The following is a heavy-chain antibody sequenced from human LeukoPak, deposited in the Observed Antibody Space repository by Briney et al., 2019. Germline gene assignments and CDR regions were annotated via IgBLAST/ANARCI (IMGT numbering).Heavy chain of an antibody. CDR2: INPNSGGT. V-gene: IGHV1-2*02. CDR1: GYTFTGYY. CDR3: ARAALGVWFGEPLGGPTEY. D-gene: IGHD3-10*01. J-gene: IGHJ4*02. Sequence: ASVKVSYKASGYTFTGYYIHWVRQAPGQGLEWMGWINPNSGGTYYAQSFQGRVTMTRDTSISTAYMELSRLRSDDTAVYYCARAALGVWFGEPLGGPTEYWGQGTLVTVSS.